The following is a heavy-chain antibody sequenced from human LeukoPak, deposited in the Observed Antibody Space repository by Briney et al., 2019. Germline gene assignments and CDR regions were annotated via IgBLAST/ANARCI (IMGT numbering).Heavy chain of an antibody. CDR2: INNGGGST. D-gene: IGHD5/OR15-5a*01. Sequence: GGSLRLSCAASGFSFSSYAMSWVRQAPRKGLEWVSLINNGGGSTYYADSVKGRFTISRDNSKNTLYLQMNSLRAEDTAVYYCAKEGDSTRGWFYYYMDVWGKGTTVTVSS. CDR1: GFSFSSYA. V-gene: IGHV3-23*01. CDR3: AKEGDSTRGWFYYYMDV. J-gene: IGHJ6*03.